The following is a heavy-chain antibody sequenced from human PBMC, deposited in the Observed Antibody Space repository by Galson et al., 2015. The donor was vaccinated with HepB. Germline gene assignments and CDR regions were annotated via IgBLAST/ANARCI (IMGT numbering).Heavy chain of an antibody. D-gene: IGHD3-10*01. CDR2: ISAYNGNT. Sequence: SVKVSCKASGYTFTSYGISWVRQAPGQGLEWMGWISAYNGNTNYAQKLQGRVTMTTDTSTSTAYMELRSLRSDDTAVYYCARDVDFWGHVRGVDRPYGMDVWGQGTTVTVSS. CDR3: ARDVDFWGHVRGVDRPYGMDV. J-gene: IGHJ6*02. V-gene: IGHV1-18*04. CDR1: GYTFTSYG.